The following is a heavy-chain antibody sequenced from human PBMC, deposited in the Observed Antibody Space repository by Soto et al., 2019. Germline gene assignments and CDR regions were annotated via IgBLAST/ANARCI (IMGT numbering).Heavy chain of an antibody. CDR1: GFNFRDHA. J-gene: IGHJ4*02. Sequence: TGGSLILSWAASGFNFRDHAMSWIRPAPGKGLEWVSSISSGGTTTFYAASVEGRFTISRDKSKNTLYLQMNSLRADDTAVYYCAREGGSIGGWFGRKFDSWGQGTQVTVSS. D-gene: IGHD6-19*01. V-gene: IGHV3-23*01. CDR3: AREGGSIGGWFGRKFDS. CDR2: ISSGGTTT.